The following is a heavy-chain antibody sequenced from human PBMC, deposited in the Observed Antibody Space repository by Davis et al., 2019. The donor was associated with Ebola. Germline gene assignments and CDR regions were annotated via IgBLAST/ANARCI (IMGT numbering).Heavy chain of an antibody. CDR3: ARVYSGYD. CDR1: GFTFDVYT. CDR2: ISNGGAYI. D-gene: IGHD5-12*01. V-gene: IGHV3-21*01. J-gene: IGHJ4*02. Sequence: PGGSLRLSCAASGFTFDVYTMNWVRQGPGKGLEWAASISNGGAYIFYADSVKGRFTISRDNAKKFLYLQMDRLRVEDTGTYFCARVYSGYDWGQGTQVVVS.